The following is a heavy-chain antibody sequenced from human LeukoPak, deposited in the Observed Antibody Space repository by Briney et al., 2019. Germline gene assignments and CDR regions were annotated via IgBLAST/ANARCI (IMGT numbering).Heavy chain of an antibody. CDR2: IHYSGYT. J-gene: IGHJ4*02. CDR1: GGSFSGYY. V-gene: IGHV4-59*01. CDR3: VGEPPGSARFDY. Sequence: SETLSLTCTVYGGSFSGYYWSWIRQPPGKGLEWIAYIHYSGYTAHNPSLKSRVTMSLDTSKNQFSLKLSSVTAADTAVYYCVGEPPGSARFDYWGRGTLVTVSS.